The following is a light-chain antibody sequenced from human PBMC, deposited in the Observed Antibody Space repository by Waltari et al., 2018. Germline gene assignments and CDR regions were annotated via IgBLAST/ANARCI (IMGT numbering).Light chain of an antibody. V-gene: IGLV3-1*01. J-gene: IGLJ2*01. CDR1: TVGNYD. Sequence: SYDLTQPSSVSVAPGQTATITCSGRTVGNYDVNWYQKKTGLSPVLVIYEDSLRASGIPERFSGSNSANTATLIIREAQVVDEAEYYCQVWHSSTAVFGGGTKLIVL. CDR3: QVWHSSTAV. CDR2: EDS.